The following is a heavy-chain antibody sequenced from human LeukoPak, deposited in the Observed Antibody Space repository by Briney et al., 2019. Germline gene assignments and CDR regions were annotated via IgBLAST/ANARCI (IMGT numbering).Heavy chain of an antibody. V-gene: IGHV1-2*02. D-gene: IGHD4-23*01. CDR1: GYTFTGYF. CDR3: ARNYDGACDY. CDR2: INPNSGGT. J-gene: IGHJ4*02. Sequence: ASVKDSCKAFGYTFTGYFMHWVRQAPGQGPEWMGWINPNSGGTSYAQKFQGRVTMTRDTYISTAYMELSRLRSEDTAVYYCARNYDGACDYWGQGTLVTVSS.